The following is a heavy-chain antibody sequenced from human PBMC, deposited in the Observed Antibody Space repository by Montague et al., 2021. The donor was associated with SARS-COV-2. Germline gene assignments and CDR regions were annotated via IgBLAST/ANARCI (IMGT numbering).Heavy chain of an antibody. D-gene: IGHD4-17*01. CDR3: ARIPAVTTGLNYYYYYGMDV. CDR1: GFSLSTSGMC. J-gene: IGHJ6*02. CDR2: IDWDDYK. V-gene: IGHV2-70*01. Sequence: PALVKTTQTLTLTCTFSGFSLSTSGMCVSWIRQPPGKALEWLALIDWDDYKYYSTSLKTRLTISKDTSKNQVVLTMTNMDPVDTATYYCARIPAVTTGLNYYYYYGMDVWGQGTTVTVSS.